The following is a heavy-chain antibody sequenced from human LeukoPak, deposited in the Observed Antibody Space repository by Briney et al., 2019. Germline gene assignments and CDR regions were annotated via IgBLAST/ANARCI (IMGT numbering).Heavy chain of an antibody. J-gene: IGHJ4*02. CDR2: VYNSQST. CDR1: GGSISSGSYY. CDR3: ARDRGGSGFAFDY. D-gene: IGHD5-12*01. V-gene: IGHV4-61*01. Sequence: SETLSLTCTVSGGSISSGSYYWSWIRQPPGKGLEWIGYVYNSQSTNYDPSLKSRVTILVDTSKNQFSLKLSSVTAADTAVYYCARDRGGSGFAFDYWGQGTLVTVSS.